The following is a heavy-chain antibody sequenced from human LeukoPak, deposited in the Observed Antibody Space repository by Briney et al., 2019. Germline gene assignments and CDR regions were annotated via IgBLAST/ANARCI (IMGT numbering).Heavy chain of an antibody. CDR2: IYHSGST. CDR1: GYSISSGYY. V-gene: IGHV4-38-2*02. J-gene: IGHJ4*02. Sequence: PSETLSLTCTVSGYSISSGYYWGWIRQPPGKGLEWIGSIYHSGSTYYNLSLKSRVTISVDTSKNQFSLKLSSVTAADTAVYYCARKSSGEYYDSSAVAPFDYWGQGTLVTVSS. CDR3: ARKSSGEYYDSSAVAPFDY. D-gene: IGHD3-22*01.